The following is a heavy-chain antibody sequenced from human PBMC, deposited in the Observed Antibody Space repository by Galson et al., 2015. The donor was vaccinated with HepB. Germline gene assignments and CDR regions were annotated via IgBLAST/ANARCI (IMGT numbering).Heavy chain of an antibody. J-gene: IGHJ4*02. CDR2: IYSGGST. Sequence: SLRLSCAASGFTVSSNYMSWVRQAPGKGLEWVSVIYSGGSTYYADSVKGRFTISRDNSKNTLYLQMNSLRAEDTAVYYCARDAYYYDSSGYFDYWGQGTLVTVSS. D-gene: IGHD3-22*01. CDR1: GFTVSSNY. CDR3: ARDAYYYDSSGYFDY. V-gene: IGHV3-66*01.